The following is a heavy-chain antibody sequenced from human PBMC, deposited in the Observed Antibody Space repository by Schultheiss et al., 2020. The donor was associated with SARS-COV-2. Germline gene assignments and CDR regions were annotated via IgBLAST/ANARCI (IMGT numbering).Heavy chain of an antibody. D-gene: IGHD1-14*01. V-gene: IGHV4-38-2*01. Sequence: SETLSLTCAVSGYSISSGYYWTWIRQPPGKGLEWIGYIYYSGSTNYNPSLKSRVTISVDTSKNQFSLKLSSVTAADTAVYYCARVNRAYYYYGMDVWGQGTTVTVSS. J-gene: IGHJ6*02. CDR3: ARVNRAYYYYGMDV. CDR1: GYSISSGYY. CDR2: IYYSGST.